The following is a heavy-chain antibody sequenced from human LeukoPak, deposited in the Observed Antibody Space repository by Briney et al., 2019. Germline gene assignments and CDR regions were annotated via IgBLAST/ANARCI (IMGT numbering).Heavy chain of an antibody. Sequence: SVKVCCKASGGTFSSYAISWVRQAPGQGLEWMGGIIPICGTANYAQKFQGRVTITADESTSTAYMELSSLRSEDTAVYYCASRGLETGRFLNPFDYWGQGTLVTVSS. V-gene: IGHV1-69*13. CDR1: GGTFSSYA. D-gene: IGHD1-1*01. CDR2: IIPICGTA. CDR3: ASRGLETGRFLNPFDY. J-gene: IGHJ4*02.